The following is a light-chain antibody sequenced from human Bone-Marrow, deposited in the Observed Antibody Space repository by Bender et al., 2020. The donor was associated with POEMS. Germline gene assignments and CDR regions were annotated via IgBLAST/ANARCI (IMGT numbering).Light chain of an antibody. J-gene: IGLJ1*01. CDR3: SSYTLSNTYV. Sequence: QSALTQPASVSGSPGQSITISCTGTSSDVVTYNVVSWYQQHPGKAPNLILYEGSKRPSGVSNRFSGSKSGNTASLTISGLQAEDEADYYCSSYTLSNTYVFGSGTKVTVL. CDR2: EGS. CDR1: SSDVVTYNV. V-gene: IGLV2-14*02.